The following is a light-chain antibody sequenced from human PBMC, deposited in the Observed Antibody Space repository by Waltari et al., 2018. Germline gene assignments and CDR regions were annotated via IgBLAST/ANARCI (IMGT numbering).Light chain of an antibody. J-gene: IGKJ1*01. V-gene: IGKV3-20*01. CDR1: QSVRRA. CDR2: DAS. Sequence: EIVLTQSPGTLSLSPGETATLSCRASQSVRRALAWYQQKPGQARRLLIYDASSRATGIPDRFSGSGSGTDFSLTISRLEAEDFAVYYCQHYVSLPATFGQGTKVEIK. CDR3: QHYVSLPAT.